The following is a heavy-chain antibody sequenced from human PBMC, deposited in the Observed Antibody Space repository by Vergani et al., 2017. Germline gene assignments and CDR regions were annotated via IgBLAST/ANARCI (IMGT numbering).Heavy chain of an antibody. CDR1: GSSISSYY. V-gene: IGHV4-59*01. CDR3: ARDQGSGSYRDAFDI. CDR2: IYYSGST. D-gene: IGHD1-26*01. Sequence: QVQLQESGPGLVKPSETLSLTCIVSGSSISSYYWSWIRQPPGKGLEWIGYIYYSGSTNYSPSLKSRVTISVDTSKNQFSLKLSSVTAADTAVYYCARDQGSGSYRDAFDIWGQGTMVTVSS. J-gene: IGHJ3*02.